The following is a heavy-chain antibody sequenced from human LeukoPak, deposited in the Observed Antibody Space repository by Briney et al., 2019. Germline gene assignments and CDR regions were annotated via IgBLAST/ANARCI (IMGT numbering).Heavy chain of an antibody. J-gene: IGHJ4*02. D-gene: IGHD3-22*01. CDR1: GFTFSSYA. Sequence: PGGSLRLSCAASGFTFSSYAMSWVRQAPGKGLEWVSAISGSGGSTYYADSVKGRFTISRDNSKNTLYLQMNSLRAEDTAVYYCATGGDYDSSEFDYWGQGTLVTASS. CDR2: ISGSGGST. CDR3: ATGGDYDSSEFDY. V-gene: IGHV3-23*01.